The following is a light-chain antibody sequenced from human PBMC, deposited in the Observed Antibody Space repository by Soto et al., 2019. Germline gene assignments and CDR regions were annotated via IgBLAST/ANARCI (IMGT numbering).Light chain of an antibody. V-gene: IGKV1-5*01. Sequence: EIQMTQSPSTLSASVGDRVTITCRASQSISSWLAWYQQKPGKAPKLLIYDASSLESGAPSRFSGSGSGTEFTLTIGRLQPDDFATYYCQQYNSYTWAYGQGTKVEIK. CDR1: QSISSW. CDR2: DAS. CDR3: QQYNSYTWA. J-gene: IGKJ1*01.